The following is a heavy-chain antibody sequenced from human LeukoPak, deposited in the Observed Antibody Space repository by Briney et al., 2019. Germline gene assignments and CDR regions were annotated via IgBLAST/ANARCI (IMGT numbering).Heavy chain of an antibody. V-gene: IGHV3-48*03. CDR1: GFTFSSYE. CDR3: AREDCSSTSCYDPSVSDY. J-gene: IGHJ4*02. Sequence: GGSLRLSCAASGFTFSSYEMNWVRQAPGKGLEWVSYISSSGYTIYYADSVKGRFTISRDNAKNSLYLQMNSLRAEDTAVYYCAREDCSSTSCYDPSVSDYWGQGTLVTVSS. CDR2: ISSSGYTI. D-gene: IGHD2-2*01.